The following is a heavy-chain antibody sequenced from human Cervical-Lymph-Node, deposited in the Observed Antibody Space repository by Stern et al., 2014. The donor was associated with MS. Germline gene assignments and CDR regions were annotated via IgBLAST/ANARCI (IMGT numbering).Heavy chain of an antibody. CDR3: ARDGGYDSSGYDY. Sequence: MQLVESGAEVKKPGSSVKVSCKASGGTFSSYTISWVRQAPGQGLEWMGRIIPILGIVNYAQKLQGRVTITADKSTSTAYMELSSLRSEDTAVYYCARDGGYDSSGYDYWGQGTLVTVSS. CDR1: GGTFSSYT. J-gene: IGHJ4*02. D-gene: IGHD3-22*01. V-gene: IGHV1-69*09. CDR2: IIPILGIV.